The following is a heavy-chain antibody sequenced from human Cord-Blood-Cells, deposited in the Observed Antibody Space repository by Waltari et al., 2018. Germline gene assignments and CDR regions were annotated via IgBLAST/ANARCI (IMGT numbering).Heavy chain of an antibody. J-gene: IGHJ6*02. D-gene: IGHD3-22*01. CDR3: ARGGGYYYDSSGYYYYYGMDV. CDR1: GGSFSGYY. CDR2: INHSGST. Sequence: QVQLQQWGAGLLKPSETLSLTCAVYGGSFSGYYWSWIRQPPGKGLEWMGEINHSGSTNYNPSLKIRVTISVDTSKNQFSLKLSSVTAADSAVYYCARGGGYYYDSSGYYYYYGMDVWGQGTTVTVSS. V-gene: IGHV4-34*01.